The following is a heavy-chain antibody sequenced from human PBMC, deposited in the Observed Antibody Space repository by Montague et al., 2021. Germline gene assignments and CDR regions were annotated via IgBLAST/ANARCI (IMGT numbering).Heavy chain of an antibody. CDR2: MFYGGAT. V-gene: IGHV4-59*08. CDR3: AKQDYFVSGTSYKGFDP. D-gene: IGHD3-10*01. CDR1: SGSIFHAH. Sequence: SEILSLICTVSSGSIFHAHWSWVRQPPGKGLEWLGSMFYGGATSNNPSLKSRVTMSIDTSTNQFSLKLSFVTAADTAVYYCAKQDYFVSGTSYKGFDPWGQGILVTVSS. J-gene: IGHJ5*02.